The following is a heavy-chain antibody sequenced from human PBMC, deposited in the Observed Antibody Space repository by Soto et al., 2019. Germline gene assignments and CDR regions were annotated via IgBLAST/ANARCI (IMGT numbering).Heavy chain of an antibody. J-gene: IGHJ5*02. D-gene: IGHD3-3*01. CDR2: IYYSGST. CDR1: GGSISSSSYY. Sequence: QLQLQESGPGLVKPSETLSLTCTVSGGSISSSSYYWGWIRQPPGKGLEWIGSIYYSGSTYYNPSLKSRVTISVDTSKNHFSLKLSSVTAADTAVYYCARHPSAWSGYYTYNWFDPWGQGTLVTVSS. V-gene: IGHV4-39*01. CDR3: ARHPSAWSGYYTYNWFDP.